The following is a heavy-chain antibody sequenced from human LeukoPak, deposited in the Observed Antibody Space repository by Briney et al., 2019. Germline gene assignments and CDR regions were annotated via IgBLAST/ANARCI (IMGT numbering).Heavy chain of an antibody. CDR2: ISSSSYI. V-gene: IGHV3-21*01. CDR1: GFTFSSYS. J-gene: IGHJ4*02. CDR3: ARDPSRITIFGVVTRPLDY. D-gene: IGHD3-3*01. Sequence: GGSLRLSCAASGFTFSSYSMNWVRQAPGKGLEWVSSISSSSYIYYADSVKGRFTISRDNAKNSLYLQMNSLRAEDTAVYYCARDPSRITIFGVVTRPLDYWGQGTLVTVSS.